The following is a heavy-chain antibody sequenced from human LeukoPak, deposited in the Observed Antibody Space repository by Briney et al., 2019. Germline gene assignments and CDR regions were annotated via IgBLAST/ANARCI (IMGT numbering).Heavy chain of an antibody. V-gene: IGHV3-49*04. CDR3: PRGPIQQWIHTGMDV. J-gene: IGHJ6*01. CDR2: IRSNYYGGTT. D-gene: IGHD5-18*01. Sequence: PGRSLRLSCTSSGFIVGDHAMSWGRQAPGKGRERVGFIRSNYYGGTTEYAASLKGRFFISRDDSTKIAYLQTNGLKTEHTAVYYCPRGPIQQWIHTGMDVWGQGTTVTVSS. CDR1: GFIVGDHA.